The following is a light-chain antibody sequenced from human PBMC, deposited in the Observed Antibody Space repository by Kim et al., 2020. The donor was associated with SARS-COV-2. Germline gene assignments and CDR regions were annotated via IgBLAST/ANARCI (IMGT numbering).Light chain of an antibody. CDR1: QNLPRNGYIY. J-gene: IGKJ4*01. V-gene: IGKV2-28*01. Sequence: EPASVSCRSSQNLPRNGYIYVDWYLQKPGQSPQLLLYLGSNRASGVPDRFSGSGSGTDFTLTISRVEPEDVGVYYCMQVLQTPLTFGGGTKVDIK. CDR2: LGS. CDR3: MQVLQTPLT.